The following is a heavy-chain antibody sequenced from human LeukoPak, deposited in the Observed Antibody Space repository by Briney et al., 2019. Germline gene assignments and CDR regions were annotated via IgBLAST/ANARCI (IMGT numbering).Heavy chain of an antibody. J-gene: IGHJ4*02. CDR2: ISYDGSNK. V-gene: IGHV3-30*14. D-gene: IGHD6-25*01. CDR1: GFTFSSYA. CDR3: ARESSGYYFDY. Sequence: GGSLRLSCAASGFTFSSYAMHWVRQAPGKGLEWVAVISYDGSNKYYADSVKGRFTISRDDSKNTLYLQMHSLRAEDTAVYYCARESSGYYFDYWGQGTLVTVSS.